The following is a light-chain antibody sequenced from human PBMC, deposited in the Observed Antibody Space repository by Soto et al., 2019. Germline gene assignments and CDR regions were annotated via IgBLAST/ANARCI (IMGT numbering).Light chain of an antibody. CDR3: SSYTSSSTPYV. J-gene: IGLJ1*01. CDR1: SSDVGGYNY. Sequence: QSVLTQPASVSGSPGQSITISCTGTSSDVGGYNYVSWYQQHPGKAPKLMNYDVSNRPSGVSNRFSGSKSGNTASLTISGLQAEDEADYYCSSYTSSSTPYVFGTGTKVTVL. V-gene: IGLV2-14*01. CDR2: DVS.